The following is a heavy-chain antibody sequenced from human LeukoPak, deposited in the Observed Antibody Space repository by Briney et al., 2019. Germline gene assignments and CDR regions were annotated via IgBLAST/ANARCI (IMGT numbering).Heavy chain of an antibody. D-gene: IGHD3-16*02. Sequence: GGSLRLSCAASGFTFSSYGMHWVRQAPGKGLEWVAFIRYDGSNRYYADSVKGRFTISRDNSKNTLYLQMNSLRAEDTAVYYCAKDLVLADYVWGSYRSGPWYFDYWGQGTQVTVSS. V-gene: IGHV3-30*02. CDR3: AKDLVLADYVWGSYRSGPWYFDY. J-gene: IGHJ4*02. CDR1: GFTFSSYG. CDR2: IRYDGSNR.